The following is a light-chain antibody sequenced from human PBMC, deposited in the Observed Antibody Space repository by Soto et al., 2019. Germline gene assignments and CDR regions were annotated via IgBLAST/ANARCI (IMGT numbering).Light chain of an antibody. CDR2: KAS. V-gene: IGKV1-5*03. J-gene: IGKJ1*01. CDR3: QQYNSSPA. CDR1: QSISSW. Sequence: DIQMTQSPSTLSASVGDRVTITCRASQSISSWLAWYQQKPGKAPKLLIYKASSLESGVPSRFSGSGSGTEFTLTISSLQPDDFAPDYCQQYNSSPAFGQGTKVEIK.